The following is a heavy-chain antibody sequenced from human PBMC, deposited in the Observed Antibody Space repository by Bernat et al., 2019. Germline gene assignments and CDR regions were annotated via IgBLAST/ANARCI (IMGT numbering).Heavy chain of an antibody. V-gene: IGHV4-39*01. Sequence: QLQLQESGPGLVKPSETLSLTCTVSGGSISSSSYYWGWIRQPPGKGLEWIGSIYYSGSTYYNPSLKSRVTISVDTSKNQFSLKLSSVTAADTAVYYCARRRYGDYPIDHYFDYWGQGTLVTVSS. CDR2: IYYSGST. J-gene: IGHJ4*02. CDR3: ARRRYGDYPIDHYFDY. D-gene: IGHD4-17*01. CDR1: GGSISSSSYY.